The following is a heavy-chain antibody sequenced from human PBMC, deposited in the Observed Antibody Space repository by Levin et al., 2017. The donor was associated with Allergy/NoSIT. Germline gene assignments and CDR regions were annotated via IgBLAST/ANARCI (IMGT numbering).Heavy chain of an antibody. V-gene: IGHV4-59*01. J-gene: IGHJ3*02. CDR3: ARSVAQLTFDI. CDR2: IYYSGST. Sequence: HSQTLSLTCAVSGGSISSYYWNWIRQPPGKGLEWIGYIYYSGSTDYNPSLKSRVTISVDTSKDQFSLNLTSVTAADTAVYYCARSVAQLTFDIWGQGTMVTVSS. D-gene: IGHD1-1*01. CDR1: GGSISSYY.